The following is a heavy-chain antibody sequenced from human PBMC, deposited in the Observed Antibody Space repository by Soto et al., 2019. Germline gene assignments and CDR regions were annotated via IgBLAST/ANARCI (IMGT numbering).Heavy chain of an antibody. Sequence: GGSLRLSCAASGFTFSSYAMHWVRQAPGKGLEWVAVISYDGSNKYYADSVKGRLTISRDNSKNTLYLQVNSLRAEDTAVYYCAVGYCSGGSCYPVPFDYWGQGTLVTVSS. D-gene: IGHD2-15*01. J-gene: IGHJ4*02. CDR3: AVGYCSGGSCYPVPFDY. V-gene: IGHV3-30-3*01. CDR1: GFTFSSYA. CDR2: ISYDGSNK.